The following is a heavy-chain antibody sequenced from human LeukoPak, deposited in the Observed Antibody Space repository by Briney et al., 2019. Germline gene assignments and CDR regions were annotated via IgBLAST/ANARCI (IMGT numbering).Heavy chain of an antibody. V-gene: IGHV3-74*01. CDR2: IHKDGTSR. J-gene: IGHJ6*02. CDR1: KFTFSSYL. CDR3: ARGLSYGMDV. Sequence: AGSLRLSCAASKFTFSSYLMHWVRQGPGKELVCVSGIHKDGTSRRYVDSVKGRFTISRDNVKSTLYLQMDDLRDEDAAVYYCARGLSYGMDVWGQGTTVTVSS.